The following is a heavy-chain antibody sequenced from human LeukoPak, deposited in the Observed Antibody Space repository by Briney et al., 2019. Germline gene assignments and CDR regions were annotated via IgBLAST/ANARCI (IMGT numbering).Heavy chain of an antibody. V-gene: IGHV1-8*01. CDR3: ARGPVGRGRAFDD. J-gene: IGHJ4*02. CDR2: MNHNSGNT. Sequence: ASVKVSCKASGYTFTRYDINWVRQPTGQGLEGMGWMNHNSGNTDYAQKFQGRVTMTRNTSISTAYMELSSLRSEDTAVYYCARGPVGRGRAFDDWGQGTLVTVSS. D-gene: IGHD3-16*01. CDR1: GYTFTRYD.